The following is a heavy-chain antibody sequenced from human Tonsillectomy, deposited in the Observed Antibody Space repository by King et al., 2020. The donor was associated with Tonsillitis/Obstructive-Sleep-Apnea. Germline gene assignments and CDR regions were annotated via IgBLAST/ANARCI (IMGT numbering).Heavy chain of an antibody. J-gene: IGHJ1*01. CDR2: SRPYDGDT. CDR3: ARDYYGSSGYYHGYFQH. CDR1: GYTFTSYD. D-gene: IGHD3-22*01. V-gene: IGHV1-18*01. Sequence: QLVQSGAEVKKPGASVKVSCKASGYTFTSYDITWVRQAPGQGLEWMGWSRPYDGDTNYAQKLQGRVTMTSDTSTTTAYMELRSLRSDDTAVYDCARDYYGSSGYYHGYFQHWGQGTLVTVSS.